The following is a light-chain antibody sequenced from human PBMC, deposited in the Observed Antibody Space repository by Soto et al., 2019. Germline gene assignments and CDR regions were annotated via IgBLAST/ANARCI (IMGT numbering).Light chain of an antibody. CDR3: QQYGGSPPYT. J-gene: IGKJ2*01. V-gene: IGKV3-20*01. Sequence: VLTQSPGTLSLSPGERATISCRASQSINSSYLAWYQHKPGQAPRLLFYGASSRATGIPHRFSGSASGTDFTLTISSLGPEDCGVYYCQQYGGSPPYTFGQGTRLEIK. CDR2: GAS. CDR1: QSINSSY.